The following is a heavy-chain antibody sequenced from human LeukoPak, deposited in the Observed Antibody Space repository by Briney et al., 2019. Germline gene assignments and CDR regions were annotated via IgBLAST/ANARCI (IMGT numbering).Heavy chain of an antibody. V-gene: IGHV3-48*01. CDR3: ARHQYYSNDI. CDR2: ISSSSSTI. Sequence: GGSLRLSCAASGFTFSSYSMNWVRQAPGKGLEWVSYISSSSSTIYYADSVKGRFTISRDNAKNSLYLQMNSLRAEDTAVYYCARHQYYSNDIWGRGTMVTVSS. CDR1: GFTFSSYS. D-gene: IGHD3-10*01. J-gene: IGHJ3*02.